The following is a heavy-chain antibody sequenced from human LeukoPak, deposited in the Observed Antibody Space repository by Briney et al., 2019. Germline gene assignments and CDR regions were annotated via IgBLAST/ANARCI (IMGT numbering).Heavy chain of an antibody. CDR1: GGSISSGGYY. Sequence: PSETLSLTCTVSGGSISSGGYYWSWTRQPPGKGLEWIGYIYYSGSTNYNPSLKSRVTISVDTSKNQFSLKLSSVTAADTAVYYCARQYRAYCGGDCYGWYFDLWGRGTLVTVSS. CDR3: ARQYRAYCGGDCYGWYFDL. V-gene: IGHV4-61*08. CDR2: IYYSGST. J-gene: IGHJ2*01. D-gene: IGHD2-21*02.